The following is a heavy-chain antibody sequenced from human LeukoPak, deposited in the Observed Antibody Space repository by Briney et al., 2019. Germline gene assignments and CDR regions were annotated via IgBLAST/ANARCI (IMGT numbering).Heavy chain of an antibody. V-gene: IGHV4-34*01. D-gene: IGHD3-10*02. CDR2: INHSGST. Sequence: PSETLSLTCAVYGGSFNGYYWSWIRQPPGKGLEWIGEINHSGSTNYNPSLKSRFTISVTTSKNQFSLKLSSVTAADTAVYYCAIRALMFGELLGRFDPWGQGTLVTVSS. J-gene: IGHJ5*02. CDR3: AIRALMFGELLGRFDP. CDR1: GGSFNGYY.